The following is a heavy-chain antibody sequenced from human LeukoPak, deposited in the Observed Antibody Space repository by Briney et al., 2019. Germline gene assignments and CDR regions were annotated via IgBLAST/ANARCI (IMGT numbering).Heavy chain of an antibody. J-gene: IGHJ5*02. Sequence: PSETLSLTCAVYGGSFSGYYWSWIRQPPGKGLEWIGEINHSGSTNCNPSLKSRVTISVDTSKNQFSLKLSSVTAADTAVYYCARKARQQLVLFKTDWFDPWGQGTLVTVSS. CDR3: ARKARQQLVLFKTDWFDP. CDR2: INHSGST. CDR1: GGSFSGYY. D-gene: IGHD6-13*01. V-gene: IGHV4-34*01.